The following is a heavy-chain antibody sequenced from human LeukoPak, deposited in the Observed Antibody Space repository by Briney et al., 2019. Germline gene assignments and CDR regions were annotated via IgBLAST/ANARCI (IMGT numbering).Heavy chain of an antibody. J-gene: IGHJ5*02. CDR2: IYYSGST. CDR3: ARLDAGPYRGWFDP. V-gene: IGHV4-59*11. CDR1: GGSISSHY. Sequence: PSETLSLTCTVSGGSISSHYWSWIRQPPGKGLEWIGYIYYSGSTNYNPSLKSRATISVDTSKNQFSLKLSSVTAADTAVYYCARLDAGPYRGWFDPWGQGTLVTVSS. D-gene: IGHD1-1*01.